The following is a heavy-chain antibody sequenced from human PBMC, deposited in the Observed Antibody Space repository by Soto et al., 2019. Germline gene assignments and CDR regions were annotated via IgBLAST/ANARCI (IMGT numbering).Heavy chain of an antibody. J-gene: IGHJ6*02. CDR2: ISSTTTTI. CDR1: GFAFSSFS. D-gene: IGHD2-8*01. CDR3: TRDPLRVSLSQTYGMDV. Sequence: LQLVESGGGLVQPGGSLRLSCAASGFAFSSFSMNWVRQAPGKGLEWISYISSTTTTIYYADSVKGRFTISRDSAETSLYLQVNSLRDEATAVYYCTRDPLRVSLSQTYGMDVWGQGTTVTVSS. V-gene: IGHV3-48*02.